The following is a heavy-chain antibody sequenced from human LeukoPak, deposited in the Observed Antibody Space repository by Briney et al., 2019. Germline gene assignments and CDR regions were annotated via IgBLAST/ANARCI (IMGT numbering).Heavy chain of an antibody. CDR2: ISGSGGST. Sequence: GGSLTLSCAASGFTFSSYAMSWVRQAQRKGLGWVSVISGSGGSTYYADSVKGRFTISRDNSKNTLYLQMNSLRAEDTAVYYCAKDVGVVAATRPDCWGQGTLVTASS. V-gene: IGHV3-23*01. D-gene: IGHD2-15*01. CDR3: AKDVGVVAATRPDC. CDR1: GFTFSSYA. J-gene: IGHJ4*02.